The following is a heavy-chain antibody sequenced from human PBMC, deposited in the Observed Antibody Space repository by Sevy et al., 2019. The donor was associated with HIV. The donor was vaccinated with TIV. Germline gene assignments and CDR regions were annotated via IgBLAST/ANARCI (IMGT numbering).Heavy chain of an antibody. CDR2: ISAYNGNT. Sequence: ASVKVSCKASGYTFTSYGISWVRQAPGQGLEWMGWISAYNGNTNYAQKLQGRVTMTTDTSTSTAYMELRSLRSDDTAVYYCASVDCSGGSCYWFDPWGQGTLVTVSS. V-gene: IGHV1-18*01. CDR1: GYTFTSYG. CDR3: ASVDCSGGSCYWFDP. J-gene: IGHJ5*02. D-gene: IGHD2-15*01.